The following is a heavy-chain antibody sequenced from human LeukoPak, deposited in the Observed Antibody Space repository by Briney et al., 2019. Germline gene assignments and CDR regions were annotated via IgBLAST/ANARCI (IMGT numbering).Heavy chain of an antibody. Sequence: SETLSLTRTVSGGSISSYYWSWIRQPPGKGLEWIGYIYYSGSTNYNPSLKSRVTISVDTSKNQFSLKLSSVTAADTAVYYCARVGLSSLNYYYYYMDVWGKGTTVTVSS. V-gene: IGHV4-59*01. CDR2: IYYSGST. CDR3: ARVGLSSLNYYYYYMDV. D-gene: IGHD6-13*01. J-gene: IGHJ6*03. CDR1: GGSISSYY.